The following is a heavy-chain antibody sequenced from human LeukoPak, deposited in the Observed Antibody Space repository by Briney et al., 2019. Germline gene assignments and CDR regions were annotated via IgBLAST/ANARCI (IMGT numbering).Heavy chain of an antibody. Sequence: GGSLRLSCEASGFTFGSFGMSWVRQAPGKGLEWVSGISGSGHYTYQADSVKGRFTISRDNSKSTLYIQMNSLRGDDTAVYYCARDGSWGNYQFYFYMDVWGKGTTVTVSS. J-gene: IGHJ6*03. CDR2: ISGSGHYT. CDR3: ARDGSWGNYQFYFYMDV. V-gene: IGHV3-23*01. D-gene: IGHD1-7*01. CDR1: GFTFGSFG.